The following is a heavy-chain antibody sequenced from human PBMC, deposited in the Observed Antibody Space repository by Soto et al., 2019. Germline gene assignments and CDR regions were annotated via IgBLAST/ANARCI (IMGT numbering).Heavy chain of an antibody. CDR2: IKQDGSEK. V-gene: IGHV3-7*03. D-gene: IGHD3-3*01. J-gene: IGHJ6*02. CDR1: GFTFSSYW. CDR3: ARVFKRITIFGQKVGMDV. Sequence: HPGGSLRLSCAAPGFTFSSYWMSWVRQAPGKGLEWVANIKQDGSEKYYVDSVKGRFTISRDNAKNSLYLQMNSLRAEDTAVYYCARVFKRITIFGQKVGMDVWGQGTTVTVSS.